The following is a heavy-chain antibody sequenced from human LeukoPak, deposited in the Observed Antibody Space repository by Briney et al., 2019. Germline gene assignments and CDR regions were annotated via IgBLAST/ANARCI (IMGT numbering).Heavy chain of an antibody. CDR2: ISSSGSTI. Sequence: GGALRLSCAASGFTFSSYEMNWVRQAPGKGLEWVSYISSSGSTIYYADSVKGRFTISRDNAKNSLFLQMSSLRAEDTAVYYCASGTYYFDYWGQGTLVTVSS. V-gene: IGHV3-48*03. J-gene: IGHJ4*02. D-gene: IGHD1-26*01. CDR3: ASGTYYFDY. CDR1: GFTFSSYE.